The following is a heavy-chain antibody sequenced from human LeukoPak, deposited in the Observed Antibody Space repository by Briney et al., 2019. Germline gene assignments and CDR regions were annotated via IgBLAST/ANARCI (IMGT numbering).Heavy chain of an antibody. CDR2: IYPGDSDT. Sequence: GESLKISCKGSGYSFNTYWIGWVRQMPGKGLEWMGIIYPGDSDTRYSPSFQGQVTISADKSISTTYLQWSSLKASDTAMYYCARIRPQDAFDIWGQGTMVTVSS. CDR3: ARIRPQDAFDI. V-gene: IGHV5-51*01. CDR1: GYSFNTYW. J-gene: IGHJ3*02.